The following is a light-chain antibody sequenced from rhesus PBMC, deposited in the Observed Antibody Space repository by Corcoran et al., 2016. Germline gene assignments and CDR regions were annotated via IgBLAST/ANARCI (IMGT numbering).Light chain of an antibody. Sequence: DIVMTQTPLSLPVTPGEPASISCRSSQSLRESDGYTHLHWNLQKPGQSPQLLVYLVSTRASGVPARFSGSGSGTVFKPKISIVVAEDFGVYYCMQVLDFPLTFGPGTKLDI. V-gene: IGKV2-78*01. CDR1: QSLRESDGYTH. CDR3: MQVLDFPLT. J-gene: IGKJ3*01. CDR2: LVS.